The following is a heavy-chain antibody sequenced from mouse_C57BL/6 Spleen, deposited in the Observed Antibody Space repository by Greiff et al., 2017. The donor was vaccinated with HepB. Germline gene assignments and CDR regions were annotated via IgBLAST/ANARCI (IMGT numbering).Heavy chain of an antibody. J-gene: IGHJ2*01. CDR2: INPYNGGT. Sequence: DVQLQESGPVLVKPGASVKMSCKASGYTFTDYYMNWVKQSHGKSLEWIGVINPYNGGTSYNQKFKGKATLTVDKSSSTAYMELNSLTSEDSAVYYCARWARYYFDYWGQGTTLTVSS. V-gene: IGHV1-19*01. CDR3: ARWARYYFDY. CDR1: GYTFTDYY.